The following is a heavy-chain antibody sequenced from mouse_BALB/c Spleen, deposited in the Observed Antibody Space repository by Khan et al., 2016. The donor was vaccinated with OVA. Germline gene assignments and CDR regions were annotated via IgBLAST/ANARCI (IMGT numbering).Heavy chain of an antibody. CDR3: AYHLTGSFAY. D-gene: IGHD4-1*01. V-gene: IGHV5-6*01. Sequence: EVELVESGGDLVKPGGSLKLSCAASGFTFSSYSMYWVRQTPDKRLEWVASIGSGGDYTYYPDSVKGRFTISRDNAKNTLYLQMSDLKSEDTAMYYCAYHLTGSFAYWGQGTLVTVSA. CDR1: GFTFSSYS. CDR2: IGSGGDYT. J-gene: IGHJ3*01.